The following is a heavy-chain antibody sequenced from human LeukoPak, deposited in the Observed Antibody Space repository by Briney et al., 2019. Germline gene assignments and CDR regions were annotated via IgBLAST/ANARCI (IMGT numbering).Heavy chain of an antibody. CDR1: GFTFSNYA. J-gene: IGHJ4*02. V-gene: IGHV3-33*08. Sequence: GGSLRLSCAASGFTFSNYAMHWVRQAPGKGLEWVAVIWYDGSNKYYADSVKGRFTISRDNSKNTLYLQMNSLRAEDTAVYYCARYDGDYEQGIDYWGQGTLVTISS. D-gene: IGHD4-17*01. CDR2: IWYDGSNK. CDR3: ARYDGDYEQGIDY.